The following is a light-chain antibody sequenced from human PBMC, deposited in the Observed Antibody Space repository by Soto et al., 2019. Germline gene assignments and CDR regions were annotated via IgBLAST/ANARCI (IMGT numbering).Light chain of an antibody. CDR1: HSVRGY. J-gene: IGKJ1*01. CDR3: QQRSNWRT. V-gene: IGKV3-11*01. CDR2: DAS. Sequence: EIVFTHSPATQSLSPGESATLCCSARHSVRGYLARYQQTPGQAPRLLIYDASSRATGLPARFSGSGAGTVFTLTISSLEPEDFAVYYRQQRSNWRTFGQGTKVDIK.